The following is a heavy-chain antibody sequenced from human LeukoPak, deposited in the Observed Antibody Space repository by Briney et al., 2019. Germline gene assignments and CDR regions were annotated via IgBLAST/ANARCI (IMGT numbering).Heavy chain of an antibody. CDR1: GGSISSSSYY. CDR2: IYYSGST. V-gene: IGHV4-39*01. D-gene: IGHD5/OR15-5a*01. CDR3: ASWSTIGGHFDY. J-gene: IGHJ4*02. Sequence: SETLSLTCTVSGGSISSSSYYWGWIRQPPGKGLEWIGSIYYSGSTYYNPSLKSRVTISVDTSKNQFSLKLSSVTAADTAVYYCASWSTIGGHFDYWGQGTLVTVSS.